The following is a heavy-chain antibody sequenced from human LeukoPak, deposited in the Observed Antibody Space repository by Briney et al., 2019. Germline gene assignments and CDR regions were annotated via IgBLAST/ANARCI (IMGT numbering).Heavy chain of an antibody. V-gene: IGHV3-20*04. CDR1: GFTFSSYS. CDR3: ARDSEVGVVIHDYYMDV. D-gene: IGHD3-3*01. Sequence: PGGSLRLSCAASGFTFSSYSMNWVRQAPGKGLEWVSGINWNGGSTGYADSVKGRFTISRDNAKNSLYLQMNSLRAEDTALYYCARDSEVGVVIHDYYMDVWGKGTTVTVSS. J-gene: IGHJ6*03. CDR2: INWNGGST.